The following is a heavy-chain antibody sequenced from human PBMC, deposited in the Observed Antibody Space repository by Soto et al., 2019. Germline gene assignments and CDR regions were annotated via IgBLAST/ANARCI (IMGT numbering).Heavy chain of an antibody. J-gene: IGHJ4*02. CDR2: IYYSGTT. V-gene: IGHV4-34*01. CDR3: ARQYYFSSGSYYNRPFDF. Sequence: SETLSLTCAVHGGSFSGYYWDWIRQPPGKGLEWIGGIYYSGTTYYNPSLKSRVTISVDTAKNQFSLKLSSVTAADTAVYYCARQYYFSSGSYYNRPFDFWGQGTLVTVSS. D-gene: IGHD3-10*01. CDR1: GGSFSGYY.